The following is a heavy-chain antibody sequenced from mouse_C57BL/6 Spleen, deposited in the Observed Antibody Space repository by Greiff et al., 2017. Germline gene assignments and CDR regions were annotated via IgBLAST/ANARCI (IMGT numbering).Heavy chain of an antibody. CDR1: GYTFTSYW. CDR2: IHPNSGST. V-gene: IGHV1-64*01. J-gene: IGHJ3*01. CDR3: ARLRLLWGDGAY. D-gene: IGHD2-1*01. Sequence: QVQLQQPGAELVKPGASVKLSCKASGYTFTSYWMHWVKQRPGQGLEWIGMIHPNSGSTNYNEKFKSKATLTVDKSSSTAYMQLRSLASEDSTGYYCARLRLLWGDGAYWGQGTLVTVSA.